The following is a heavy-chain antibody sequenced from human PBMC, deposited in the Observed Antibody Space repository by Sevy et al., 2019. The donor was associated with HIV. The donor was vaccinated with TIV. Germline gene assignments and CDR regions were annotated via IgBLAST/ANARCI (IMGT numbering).Heavy chain of an antibody. Sequence: GGSLRLSCIGSEFSFSYYGIHWVRQSPGKGLDWVALISHDGINEYYADSVKGRFTISRDNSKNTVYLEMNSLRNEDTAIYFCANAYSGSYSHSYLYALDVWGQGTTVTVS. D-gene: IGHD1-26*01. CDR1: EFSFSYYG. CDR3: ANAYSGSYSHSYLYALDV. CDR2: ISHDGINE. V-gene: IGHV3-30*18. J-gene: IGHJ6*02.